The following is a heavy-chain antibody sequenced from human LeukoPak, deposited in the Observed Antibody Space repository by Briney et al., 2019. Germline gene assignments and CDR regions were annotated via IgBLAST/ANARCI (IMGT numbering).Heavy chain of an antibody. J-gene: IGHJ4*02. CDR2: IDYGGST. CDR1: GYSISNSNW. CDR3: ARFNSTYYYYDY. Sequence: PSDTLSLTCGVSGYSISNSNWWGWIRQPPGKGLEWIGYIDYGGSTNYNPSLKSRATVSVDTSRNQFSLKLSSVTALDTAVYYCARFNSTYYYYDYWGQGTLVTVSS. D-gene: IGHD2/OR15-2a*01. V-gene: IGHV4-28*06.